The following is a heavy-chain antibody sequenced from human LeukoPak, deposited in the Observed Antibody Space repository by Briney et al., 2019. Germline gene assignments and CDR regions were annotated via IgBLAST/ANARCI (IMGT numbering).Heavy chain of an antibody. CDR1: GCTFSSYA. V-gene: IGHV3-30-3*01. CDR2: XXYDGSNK. D-gene: IGHD5-18*01. Sequence: GGSXGLSCAASGCTFSSYAIHWVRQAPGKGVEGVAXXXYDGSNKYYADSVEGRFTISRDNSKNTLYLQMNSLRAEDTAVYYCAKDQIKGRYSYGYMIDYWGQGTLVTVSS. CDR3: AKDQIKGRYSYGYMIDY. J-gene: IGHJ4*02.